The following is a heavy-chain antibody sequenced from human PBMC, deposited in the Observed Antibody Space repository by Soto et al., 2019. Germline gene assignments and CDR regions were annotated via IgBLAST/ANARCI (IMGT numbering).Heavy chain of an antibody. V-gene: IGHV4-31*03. CDR3: ARASSSSSAADY. CDR1: GESISSGGYY. D-gene: IGHD6-6*01. Sequence: QVQLQESGPGLVKASQTLSLIRSVSGESISSGGYYWSWIRHHPGKGLEWIGYIYDSESAYYNPSLKSRVTISMDTSKNHFAMKLSSVTAADTAVYYCARASSSSSAADYWGQGTLITVSS. CDR2: IYDSESA. J-gene: IGHJ4*02.